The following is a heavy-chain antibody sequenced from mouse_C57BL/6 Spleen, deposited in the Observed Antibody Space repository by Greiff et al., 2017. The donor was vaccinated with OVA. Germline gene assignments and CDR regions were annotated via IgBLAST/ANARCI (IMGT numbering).Heavy chain of an antibody. CDR3: ARLGDYDGDAIDY. CDR2: ISSGSSTI. V-gene: IGHV5-17*01. J-gene: IGHJ4*01. Sequence: EVNVVESGGGLVKPGGSLKLSCAASGFTFSDYGMHWVRQAPEKGLEWVAYISSGSSTIYYADTVKGRFTISRDNAKNTLFLQMTSLRSEDTAMYYCARLGDYDGDAIDYWGQGTSVTVSS. CDR1: GFTFSDYG. D-gene: IGHD2-4*01.